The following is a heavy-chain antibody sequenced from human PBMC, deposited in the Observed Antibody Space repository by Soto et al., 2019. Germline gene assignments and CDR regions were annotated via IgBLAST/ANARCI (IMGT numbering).Heavy chain of an antibody. Sequence: SETLSLTCTFSGGSVSSGSYYWSWIRQPPGKRLEWIGYIYYSGSTNYNPSLKSRVTISVDTSKNQFSLKLSSVTAADTAVYYCARGPYYYDSSGPSWFDPWGQGTLVTVSS. CDR1: GGSVSSGSYY. J-gene: IGHJ5*02. CDR3: ARGPYYYDSSGPSWFDP. D-gene: IGHD3-22*01. CDR2: IYYSGST. V-gene: IGHV4-61*01.